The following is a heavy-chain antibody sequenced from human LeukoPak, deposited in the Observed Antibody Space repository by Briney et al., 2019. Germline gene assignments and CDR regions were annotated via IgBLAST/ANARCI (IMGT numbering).Heavy chain of an antibody. Sequence: ASVKVFCKASGYTFTEYYIHWLRQAPGQALEWMGWVTPSTGDTFYAQNFRGRVTMTRDTSISTAYMQLGGLKSDDTAVYYCARDIAPSGSWWFDSWGQGTLVSVSS. CDR3: ARDIAPSGSWWFDS. CDR1: GYTFTEYY. D-gene: IGHD6-13*01. CDR2: VTPSTGDT. V-gene: IGHV1-2*02. J-gene: IGHJ5*01.